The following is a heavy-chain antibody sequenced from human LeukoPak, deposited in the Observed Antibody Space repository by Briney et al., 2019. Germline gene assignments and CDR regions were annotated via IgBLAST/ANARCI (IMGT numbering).Heavy chain of an antibody. CDR3: ARDLKYYYDSSGYYDAFDI. J-gene: IGHJ3*02. CDR2: INPSGGST. Sequence: ASVKVSCKASGYTFTSYYMHWVRQAPGQGLEWMGIINPSGGSTSYAQKFQGRVTMTRDMSTSTVYMELSSLRSEDTAVYYCARDLKYYYDSSGYYDAFDIWGQGTMVTVSS. CDR1: GYTFTSYY. V-gene: IGHV1-46*01. D-gene: IGHD3-22*01.